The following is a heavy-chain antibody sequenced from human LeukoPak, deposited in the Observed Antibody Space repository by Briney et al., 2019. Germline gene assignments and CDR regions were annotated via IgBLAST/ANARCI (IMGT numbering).Heavy chain of an antibody. CDR2: VFHSGST. Sequence: SETLSLTCAVSGGSISSRNWWSWVRQPPGKGLEWIGEVFHSGSTNYNPSLQSRLTFSVGKSKNQFSLKLSSVTAADTAVYYCARDNTVMVTDYWGQGTLVTVSS. D-gene: IGHD5-18*01. V-gene: IGHV4-4*02. CDR1: GGSISSRNW. CDR3: ARDNTVMVTDY. J-gene: IGHJ4*02.